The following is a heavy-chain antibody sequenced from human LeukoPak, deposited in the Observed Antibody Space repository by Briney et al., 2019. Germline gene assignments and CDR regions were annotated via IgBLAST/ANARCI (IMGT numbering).Heavy chain of an antibody. V-gene: IGHV1-18*01. Sequence: ASVKVSCKASGYTFTGYAISWVRQAPGQGLEWMGWVSAYNGVTHYAQNFQDRVTMTTDTPTSTAYMELRSLRSDDTAVYYCARDSGYAYYYYGMDVWGQGTTVTVSS. J-gene: IGHJ6*02. CDR2: VSAYNGVT. CDR1: GYTFTGYA. D-gene: IGHD5-12*01. CDR3: ARDSGYAYYYYGMDV.